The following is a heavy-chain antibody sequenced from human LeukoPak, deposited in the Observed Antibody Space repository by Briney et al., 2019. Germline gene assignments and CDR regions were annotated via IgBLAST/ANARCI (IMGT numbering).Heavy chain of an antibody. CDR3: ARDRLRFSF. D-gene: IGHD3-3*01. J-gene: IGHJ4*02. CDR2: MNRDGSEK. Sequence: AGGSLRLSCAASGFTFSTYWMSWVRQAPGKGLEWVASMNRDGSEKYYGDSVKGRFTISRDNAENSLFLQMNSLRAEDTAVYYCARDRLRFSFWGQGTLVTVSS. CDR1: GFTFSTYW. V-gene: IGHV3-7*01.